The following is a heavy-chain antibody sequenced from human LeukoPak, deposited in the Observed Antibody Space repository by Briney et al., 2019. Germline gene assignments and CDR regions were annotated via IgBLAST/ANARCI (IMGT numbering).Heavy chain of an antibody. D-gene: IGHD3-9*01. V-gene: IGHV1-2*02. CDR1: GYTFTGYY. Sequence: ASVKVSCKASGYTFTGYYMHWVRQAPGQGLEWMGWINPNSGGTNYAQKVQGRVTMTRDTSISTAYMELRRLRSDDTAVYYCARRPHRLATGWFDPWGQGTLVTVSS. CDR3: ARRPHRLATGWFDP. CDR2: INPNSGGT. J-gene: IGHJ5*02.